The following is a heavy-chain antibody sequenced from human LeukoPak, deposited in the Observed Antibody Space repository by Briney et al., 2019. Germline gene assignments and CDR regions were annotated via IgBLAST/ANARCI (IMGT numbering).Heavy chain of an antibody. CDR1: GFTFSSYG. Sequence: PGGSLRLSCAASGFTFSSYGMHWVRQAPGKGLEWVAVISYDGSNKYYADSVKGRFTISRDNSKNTLYLQMNSLRAEDTAVYYCAKDDYDILTGYSVNWFDPWGQGTLVTVSS. CDR2: ISYDGSNK. D-gene: IGHD3-9*01. CDR3: AKDDYDILTGYSVNWFDP. J-gene: IGHJ5*02. V-gene: IGHV3-30*18.